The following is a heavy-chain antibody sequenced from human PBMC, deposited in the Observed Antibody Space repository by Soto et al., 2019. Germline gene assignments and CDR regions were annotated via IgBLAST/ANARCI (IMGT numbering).Heavy chain of an antibody. V-gene: IGHV3-53*01. D-gene: IGHD1-1*01. CDR1: GFTVSTNY. CDR3: ATLGATAHLDY. CDR2: IYSGGTT. J-gene: IGHJ4*02. Sequence: GGSLRLSCAASGFTVSTNYMSWVRQAPGKGLEWVSVIYSGGTTYYADSVKGRFTISRDSSKNTLYLQMNSLRAEDTAVYYCATLGATAHLDYWGQGTLVTVSS.